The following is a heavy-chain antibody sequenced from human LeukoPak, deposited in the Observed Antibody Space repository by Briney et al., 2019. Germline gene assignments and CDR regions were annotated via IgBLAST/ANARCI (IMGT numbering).Heavy chain of an antibody. CDR2: IYYSGST. J-gene: IGHJ4*02. V-gene: IGHV4-59*01. D-gene: IGHD3-3*01. CDR3: ARVGFLEWLAPDY. Sequence: SESLSLTCSVTGGSINSYYWSWIRQPPGKGLEWIGYIYYSGSTNYNPSLKSRVTISVDTSKNQFSLKLSSVTAADTAVYYCARVGFLEWLAPDYWGQGTLVTVSS. CDR1: GGSINSYY.